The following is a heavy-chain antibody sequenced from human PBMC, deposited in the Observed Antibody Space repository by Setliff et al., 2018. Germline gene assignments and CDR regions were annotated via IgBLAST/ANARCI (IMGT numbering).Heavy chain of an antibody. J-gene: IGHJ4*02. CDR2: FHTGGAT. D-gene: IGHD3-10*01. CDR1: GGSISSGGFY. Sequence: TLSLTCSVSGGSISSGGFYWSWIRQSAGRGLEWIGHFHTGGATDYNLSLKSRVTISLDSSKNQFSLRLSSVTAADAAVYFCARESATIGEFPLYYFDKWGQGIPGTVS. CDR3: ARESATIGEFPLYYFDK. V-gene: IGHV4-61*09.